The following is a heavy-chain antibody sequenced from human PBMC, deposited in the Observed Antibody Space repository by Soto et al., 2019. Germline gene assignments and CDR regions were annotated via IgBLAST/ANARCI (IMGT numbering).Heavy chain of an antibody. D-gene: IGHD3-3*01. J-gene: IGHJ6*02. CDR2: INAGNGNT. Sequence: GASVKVSCKASGYTFTSYAMHWVRQAPGQRLEWMGWINAGNGNTKYSQKFQGRVTITRDTSASTAYIELSSLRSEDTAVYYCAGARFLEWLFEPYGMDVWGQGTTVTSP. CDR1: GYTFTSYA. V-gene: IGHV1-3*01. CDR3: AGARFLEWLFEPYGMDV.